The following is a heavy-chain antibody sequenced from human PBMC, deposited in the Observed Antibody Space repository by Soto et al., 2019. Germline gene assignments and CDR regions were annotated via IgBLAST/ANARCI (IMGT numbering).Heavy chain of an antibody. Sequence: SETLSLTCTVSGGSISSYYWSWIRQPPGKGLEWIGYIYYSGSTNYNPSLKSRVTIPVDTSKNQFSLKLSSVTAADTAVYYCAREFGDTAMVLDAFDIWGQGTMVTVS. CDR1: GGSISSYY. CDR2: IYYSGST. D-gene: IGHD5-18*01. J-gene: IGHJ3*02. CDR3: AREFGDTAMVLDAFDI. V-gene: IGHV4-59*12.